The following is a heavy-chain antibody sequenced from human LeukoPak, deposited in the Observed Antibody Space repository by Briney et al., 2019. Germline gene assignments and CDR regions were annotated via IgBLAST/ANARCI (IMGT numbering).Heavy chain of an antibody. D-gene: IGHD3-10*02. Sequence: GESLRLSCAASGFTFTTYWMSWVRQFPGKGLEWVANINQDGSDKYYVDSAKGRFTISRDNAKNSLYLQMNSLRAEDTAVYYCAELGITMIGGVWGKGTTVTISS. CDR3: AELGITMIGGV. CDR2: INQDGSDK. CDR1: GFTFTTYW. J-gene: IGHJ6*04. V-gene: IGHV3-7*01.